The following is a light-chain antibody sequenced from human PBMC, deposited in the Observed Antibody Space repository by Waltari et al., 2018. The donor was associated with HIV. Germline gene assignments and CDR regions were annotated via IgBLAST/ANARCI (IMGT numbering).Light chain of an antibody. J-gene: IGLJ1*01. V-gene: IGLV2-23*02. CDR3: CSYAGSSTHV. Sequence: QSALTQPASVSGSPGQSITISCTGTSSDVGSYNVVSWYQQHPGKAPKLMIYEVNKRPAGVSNRFSGSKSGNTASLTISGLQAEDEADYHCCSYAGSSTHVFGTGTKVTVL. CDR1: SSDVGSYNV. CDR2: EVN.